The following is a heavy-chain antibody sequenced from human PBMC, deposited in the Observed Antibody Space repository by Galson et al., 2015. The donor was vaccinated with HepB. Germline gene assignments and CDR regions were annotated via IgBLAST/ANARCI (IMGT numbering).Heavy chain of an antibody. Sequence: SLRLSCAASGFTFSNYGMHWVRQAPGKGLEWVAVIWYDGSRRYYADSAKGRFTISRDNSKNTLYLQVDSLRAEDTAVYYCATGPGNSGDYSTGWFEYYHLWGQGTLVTVSS. CDR2: IWYDGSRR. J-gene: IGHJ1*01. V-gene: IGHV3-33*03. CDR1: GFTFSNYG. D-gene: IGHD2-2*01. CDR3: ATGPGNSGDYSTGWFEYYHL.